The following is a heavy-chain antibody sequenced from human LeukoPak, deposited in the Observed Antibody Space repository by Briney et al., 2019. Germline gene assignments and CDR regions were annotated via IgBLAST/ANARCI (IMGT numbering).Heavy chain of an antibody. CDR2: ISSSGSTI. D-gene: IGHD3-9*01. CDR3: ARGLTYYDILTGYSPFDY. J-gene: IGHJ4*02. CDR1: GFTFSDYY. Sequence: GGSLRLSCAASGFTFSDYYMSWIRQAPGKGLEWVSYISSSGSTIYYADSVKGRFTISRDNAKNSLYLQMNSLRAEDTAVYYCARGLTYYDILTGYSPFDYWGQGTLVTVSS. V-gene: IGHV3-11*01.